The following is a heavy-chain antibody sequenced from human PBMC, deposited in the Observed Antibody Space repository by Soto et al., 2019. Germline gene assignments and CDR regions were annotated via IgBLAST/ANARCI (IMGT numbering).Heavy chain of an antibody. V-gene: IGHV4-59*01. CDR3: ASTVVVAATVNWFDP. CDR2: IYYSGST. J-gene: IGHJ5*02. Sequence: SETLSLTCTVSGGSISSYYWSWIRQPPGKGLEWIGYIYYSGSTNYNPSLKSRVTISVDTSKNQFSLKLSSVTAADTAVYYCASTVVVAATVNWFDPWGQGTLVTVSS. D-gene: IGHD2-15*01. CDR1: GGSISSYY.